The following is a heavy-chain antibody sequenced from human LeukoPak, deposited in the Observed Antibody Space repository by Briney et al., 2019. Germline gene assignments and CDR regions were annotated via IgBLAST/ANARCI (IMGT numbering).Heavy chain of an antibody. CDR1: GYTFTIYG. CDR3: ASELKYQLPHDAFDI. D-gene: IGHD2-2*01. CDR2: IIPIFGTA. J-gene: IGHJ3*02. Sequence: SVKVSCKASGYTFTIYGISWVRQAPGQGLEWMGGIIPIFGTANYAQKFQGRVTITTDESTSTAYMELSSLRSEDTAVYYCASELKYQLPHDAFDIWGQGTMVTVSS. V-gene: IGHV1-69*05.